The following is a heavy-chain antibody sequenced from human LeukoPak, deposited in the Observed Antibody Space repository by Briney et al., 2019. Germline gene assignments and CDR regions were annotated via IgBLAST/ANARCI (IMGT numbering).Heavy chain of an antibody. CDR1: GYTFTTYY. CDR2: VNPSGGST. CDR3: ARVARGQLVQFDY. D-gene: IGHD6-6*01. J-gene: IGHJ4*02. V-gene: IGHV1-46*01. Sequence: ASVKVSCTASGYTFTTYYLHWVRQAPGQGLEWVGIVNPSGGSTNYAQKFQGRVTMTRDTSTSTVYMELSSLRSEDTAIYYCARVARGQLVQFDYWGQGTLVTVSS.